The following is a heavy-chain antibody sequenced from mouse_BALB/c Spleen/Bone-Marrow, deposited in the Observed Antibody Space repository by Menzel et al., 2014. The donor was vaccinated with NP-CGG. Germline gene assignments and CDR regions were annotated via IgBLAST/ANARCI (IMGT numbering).Heavy chain of an antibody. J-gene: IGHJ2*01. Sequence: LVESGPELEKPGASVKISCKASGYSITGYNMDWVKQSNGKSLEWIGNIDPYYGGTIYNQKFKGKATLTVDKSSNTAYMQLKSLTSEDSAVYFCARLKYPYYFDYWGQGTTLTVSS. CDR1: GYSITGYN. CDR3: ARLKYPYYFDY. CDR2: IDPYYGGT. V-gene: IGHV1S135*01. D-gene: IGHD5-1-1*01.